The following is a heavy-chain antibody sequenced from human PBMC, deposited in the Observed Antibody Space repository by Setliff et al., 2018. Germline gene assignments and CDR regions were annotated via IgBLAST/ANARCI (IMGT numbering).Heavy chain of an antibody. CDR3: VRDRGRGLQLWTGYYYYYMDV. V-gene: IGHV3-30*04. D-gene: IGHD5-18*01. CDR1: GFTFSSYS. J-gene: IGHJ6*03. CDR2: VSHDENTK. Sequence: GGSLRLSCAASGFTFSSYSIHWVRQAPGKGLEWVAVVSHDENTKYYADSVKDRFIISRDNSKNTVYLQMNSLRAEDTATYYCVRDRGRGLQLWTGYYYYYMDVWGKGTTVTVSS.